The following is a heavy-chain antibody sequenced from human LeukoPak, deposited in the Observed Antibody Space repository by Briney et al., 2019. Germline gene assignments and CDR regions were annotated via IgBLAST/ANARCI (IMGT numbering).Heavy chain of an antibody. V-gene: IGHV3-23*01. J-gene: IGHJ4*02. Sequence: GGSLRLSCAASGFTFSSYAMSWVRQAPGKGLEWVSAISGSGGSTYYADSVKGRFTISRDNSKNTLYLQMNSLRAEDTAVYYCAKGSEFNYDILTGYPYYFDYWGQGTLVTVSS. CDR2: ISGSGGST. CDR1: GFTFSSYA. D-gene: IGHD3-9*01. CDR3: AKGSEFNYDILTGYPYYFDY.